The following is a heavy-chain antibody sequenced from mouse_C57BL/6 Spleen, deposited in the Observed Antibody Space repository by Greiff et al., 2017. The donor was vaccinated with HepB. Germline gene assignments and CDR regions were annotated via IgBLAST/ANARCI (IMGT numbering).Heavy chain of an antibody. CDR3: AREGDYYYFDY. D-gene: IGHD1-1*01. Sequence: VMLVESGPELVKPGASVKLSCKASGYTFTSYDINWVKQRPGQGLEWIGWIYPRDGSTKYNEKFKGKATLTVDTSSSTAYMELHSLTSEDSAVYFCAREGDYYYFDYWGQGTTLTVSS. CDR1: GYTFTSYD. J-gene: IGHJ2*01. V-gene: IGHV1-85*01. CDR2: IYPRDGST.